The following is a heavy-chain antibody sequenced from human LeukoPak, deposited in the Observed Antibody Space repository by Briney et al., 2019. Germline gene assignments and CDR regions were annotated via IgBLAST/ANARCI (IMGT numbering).Heavy chain of an antibody. CDR1: GFTSSSYS. Sequence: PGGSLRLSCAASGFTSSSYSMNWVRQAPGKGLEWVSYISSSSSTIYYADSVKGRFTISRDNAKNSLYLQMNSLRAEDTAVYYCARELKGYCSSTSCSSYNYYYVDVWGKGTTVTVSS. J-gene: IGHJ6*03. D-gene: IGHD2-2*01. CDR3: ARELKGYCSSTSCSSYNYYYVDV. V-gene: IGHV3-48*01. CDR2: ISSSSSTI.